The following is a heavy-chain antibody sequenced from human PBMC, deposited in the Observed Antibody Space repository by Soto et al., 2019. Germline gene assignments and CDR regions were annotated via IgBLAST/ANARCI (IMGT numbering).Heavy chain of an antibody. CDR2: IVVGSGNT. J-gene: IGHJ3*02. CDR3: AADRFGNSGAAGKWAFDI. V-gene: IGHV1-58*01. D-gene: IGHD3-10*01. CDR1: GFTFTSSA. Sequence: GASVKVSCKASGFTFTSSAVQWVRQARGQRLEWIGWIVVGSGNTNYAQKFQERVTITRDMSTSTAYMELSSLRSEDTAVYYCAADRFGNSGAAGKWAFDIWGQGTMVTVSS.